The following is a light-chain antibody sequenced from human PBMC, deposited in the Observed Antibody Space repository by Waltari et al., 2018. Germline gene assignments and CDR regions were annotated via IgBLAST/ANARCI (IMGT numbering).Light chain of an antibody. CDR1: QGISTY. CDR2: AAS. Sequence: DIQLTQSPSFLSASVRDRVTITCRPSQGISTYLAWYQQKPGKAPKLLIYAASTLPSDIPSRFSGSGSATEFTLTISSLQPEDFATYYCLHLNNFPLSFGGGTKVELK. CDR3: LHLNNFPLS. V-gene: IGKV1-9*01. J-gene: IGKJ4*01.